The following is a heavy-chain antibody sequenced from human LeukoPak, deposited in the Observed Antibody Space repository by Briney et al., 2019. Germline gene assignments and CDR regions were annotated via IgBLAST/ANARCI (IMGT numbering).Heavy chain of an antibody. CDR2: IKYDGSEK. D-gene: IGHD1-1*01. CDR3: ERKPPRRRWFEP. Sequence: GGSLRLSCTASGFTFSNYWMSWVRQAPGKGLEWVANIKYDGSEKYYVDSVKGRLTISRDNAKNSLYLQMNSLRAEDTAVYYCERKPPRRRWFEPWGKGTLVTVA. J-gene: IGHJ5*02. V-gene: IGHV3-7*01. CDR1: GFTFSNYW.